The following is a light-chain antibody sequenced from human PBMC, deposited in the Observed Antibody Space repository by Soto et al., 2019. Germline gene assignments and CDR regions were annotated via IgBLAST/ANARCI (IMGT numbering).Light chain of an antibody. CDR2: KAS. CDR1: QTIRSW. Sequence: DIQMTQSPSTLSGSVGDRVTITCRSSQTIRSWLAWYQQKPGKAPKLLIYKASTLKSGVPSRFSGSGSGTEFTLTISSLQPDDVATYYCQHYNSYSEAVGQGTKVELK. CDR3: QHYNSYSEA. V-gene: IGKV1-5*03. J-gene: IGKJ1*01.